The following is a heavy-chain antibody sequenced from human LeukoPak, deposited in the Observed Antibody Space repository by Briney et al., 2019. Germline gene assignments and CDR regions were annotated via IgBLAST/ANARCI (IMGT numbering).Heavy chain of an antibody. J-gene: IGHJ4*02. CDR3: VRRGDASSGWGDHDF. V-gene: IGHV3-23*01. Sequence: GGSLRLSCAASGITYAMSWVRQAPGKGLEWVSTIGGSGDKTFYADSVKGRFTISRDNSKNMVHLQMNSLTGEDTALYYCVRRGDASSGWGDHDFWGQGALVTVSS. CDR2: IGGSGDKT. D-gene: IGHD6-19*01. CDR1: GITYA.